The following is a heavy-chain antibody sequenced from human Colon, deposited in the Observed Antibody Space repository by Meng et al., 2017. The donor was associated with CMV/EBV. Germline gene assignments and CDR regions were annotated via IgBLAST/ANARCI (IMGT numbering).Heavy chain of an antibody. CDR3: ARESGGSSNWFDP. Sequence: GESLKISCAASGFTFSSYGMNWVRQAPGKGLEWVSFINSRGDETYYAASVKGRITVFRDNAKSSLYLQMESLGAEDTAVYYCARESGGSSNWFDPWGQGTLVTVSS. D-gene: IGHD2-15*01. V-gene: IGHV3-21*01. CDR1: GFTFSSYG. J-gene: IGHJ5*02. CDR2: INSRGDET.